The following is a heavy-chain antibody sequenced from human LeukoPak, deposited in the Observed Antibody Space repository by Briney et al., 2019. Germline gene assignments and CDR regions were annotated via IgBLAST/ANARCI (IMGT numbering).Heavy chain of an antibody. V-gene: IGHV1-2*02. Sequence: ASVKVSCKASGYTFTGYYIHWVRQAPGQGLEWMGWINPNSGGTNYAQKFQGRVTMTRDTSISTAYMELSRLRADDTAVFYCARGSFSADAPLVLDYFHHWGQGTLVTDSS. J-gene: IGHJ1*01. D-gene: IGHD5-18*01. CDR1: GYTFTGYY. CDR2: INPNSGGT. CDR3: ARGSFSADAPLVLDYFHH.